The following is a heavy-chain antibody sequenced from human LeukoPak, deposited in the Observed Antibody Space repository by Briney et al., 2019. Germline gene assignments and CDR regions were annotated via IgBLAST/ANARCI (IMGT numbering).Heavy chain of an antibody. D-gene: IGHD3-22*01. V-gene: IGHV1-2*02. CDR2: INPSSGGT. Sequence: ASVKVSCKASGYTFTGYYMHWVRQAPGQGLEWMGWINPSSGGTNYAQKFQGRVTMTRDTSISTAYMELSSLRSEDTAVYYCATTHNSGYYRDFNYWGQGTLVTVSS. J-gene: IGHJ4*02. CDR1: GYTFTGYY. CDR3: ATTHNSGYYRDFNY.